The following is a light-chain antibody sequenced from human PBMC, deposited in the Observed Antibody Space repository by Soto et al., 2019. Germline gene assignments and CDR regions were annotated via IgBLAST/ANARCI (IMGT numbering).Light chain of an antibody. Sequence: DIQLTQSPSFLSASVGDRVTITCRASQGISSYLSWYQQKPGKAPKLLIYAASTLQSGVPSRFSGSGSGTGFTLTIRSLEPEDFAVYYCQQRSNWARTFGQGTKV. CDR3: QQRSNWART. CDR2: AAS. J-gene: IGKJ1*01. CDR1: QGISSY. V-gene: IGKV1-9*01.